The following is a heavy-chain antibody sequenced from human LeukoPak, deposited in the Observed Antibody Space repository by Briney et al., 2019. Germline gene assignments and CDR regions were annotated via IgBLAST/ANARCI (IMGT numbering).Heavy chain of an antibody. CDR3: ARDFPGDRYFDL. CDR2: ISYDGVTK. CDR1: GFSFNSYD. Sequence: GGSLRLSCATSGFSFNSYDMHWVRQAPGKGLEWVAIISYDGVTKYYADSVKGRFTISRDNSKNTLYLQMNSLRAEDTAVYYCARDFPGDRYFDLWGRGTLVTVSS. J-gene: IGHJ2*01. V-gene: IGHV3-30*03. D-gene: IGHD7-27*01.